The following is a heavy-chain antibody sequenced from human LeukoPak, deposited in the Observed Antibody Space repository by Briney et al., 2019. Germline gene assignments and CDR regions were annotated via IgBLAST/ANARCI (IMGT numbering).Heavy chain of an antibody. V-gene: IGHV4-30-4*01. Sequence: SQTLSLTCTVSGGSISSGDYYWSWIRQLPGKGLEWIGYIYYSGSTYYNPSLKSRVTISVDTSKNQFSLKLSSVTAADTAVYYCARAEGVAAEFDYWGQGTLVTVSS. D-gene: IGHD2-15*01. CDR2: IYYSGST. CDR1: GGSISSGDYY. J-gene: IGHJ4*02. CDR3: ARAEGVAAEFDY.